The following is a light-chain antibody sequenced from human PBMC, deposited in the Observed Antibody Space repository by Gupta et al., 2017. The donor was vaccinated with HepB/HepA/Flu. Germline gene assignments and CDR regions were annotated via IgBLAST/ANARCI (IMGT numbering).Light chain of an antibody. V-gene: IGLV2-18*02. CDR1: SRDVGTYNR. J-gene: IGLJ1*01. CDR2: EVS. CDR3: CSYTSSSTYV. Sequence: QSALTQPPSVSGSPGQSVTISCTGTSRDVGTYNRVSWYQQPPGTAPKLIIYEVSNRPSGVPDRFSGSKSGNTASLTISGLQAEDEADYYCCSYTSSSTYVFGTGTKVTVL.